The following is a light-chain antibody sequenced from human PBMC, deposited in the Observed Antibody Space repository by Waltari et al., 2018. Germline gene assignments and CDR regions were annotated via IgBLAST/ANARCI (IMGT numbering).Light chain of an antibody. V-gene: IGKV1-9*01. CDR2: AAS. CDR1: QDIYTY. J-gene: IGKJ1*01. Sequence: IQLTQSPSALSASVGDRVTITCRATQDIYTYLAWYQQEPGKAPKRLIYAASTLQSGVPSRFSGSGSGTDFTLTISSPQPEDFATYYCQQFNSYPRTFGQGTKVEIK. CDR3: QQFNSYPRT.